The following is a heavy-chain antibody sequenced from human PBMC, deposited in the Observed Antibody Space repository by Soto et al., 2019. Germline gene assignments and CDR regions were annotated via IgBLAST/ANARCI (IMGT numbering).Heavy chain of an antibody. CDR1: GFTFSSYG. V-gene: IGHV3-33*01. Sequence: QVQLVESGGGVVQPGRSLRLSCAASGFTFSSYGMHWVRQAPGKGLEWVAVIWYDGSNKYYADSVKGRFTISRDNSKNTLYLQMNSLRAEDTAVYYCVRDKPYYDSSGYPNDAFDIWGQGTMVTVSS. J-gene: IGHJ3*02. D-gene: IGHD3-22*01. CDR3: VRDKPYYDSSGYPNDAFDI. CDR2: IWYDGSNK.